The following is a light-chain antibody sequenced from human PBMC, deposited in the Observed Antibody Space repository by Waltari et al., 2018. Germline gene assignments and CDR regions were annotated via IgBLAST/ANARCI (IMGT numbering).Light chain of an antibody. CDR1: QSVLYSSNNKNY. CDR2: WAS. J-gene: IGKJ1*01. V-gene: IGKV4-1*01. Sequence: DIVMTQSPDSLAVSLGERATINCKSSQSVLYSSNNKNYLAWYQKKPGQPPKLLIYWASTRESGVPDRFSGSESWTDFTLTISSLQAEDVAVYYCQQYYTTPRTFGQGTKVEIK. CDR3: QQYYTTPRT.